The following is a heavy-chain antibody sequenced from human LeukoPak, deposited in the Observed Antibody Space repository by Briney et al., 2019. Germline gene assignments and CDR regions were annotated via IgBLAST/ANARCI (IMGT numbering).Heavy chain of an antibody. CDR1: GFTFSSYS. Sequence: GGSLRLSCAASGFTFSSYSMNWVRQAPGKGLEWVSSISSSSSYIYYADSVKGRFTISRDNAKSSLYLQMNSLRDEDTAVYYCARDPYSGSYGDYYYYYMDVWGKGTTVTISS. CDR3: ARDPYSGSYGDYYYYYMDV. V-gene: IGHV3-21*01. D-gene: IGHD1-26*01. CDR2: ISSSSSYI. J-gene: IGHJ6*03.